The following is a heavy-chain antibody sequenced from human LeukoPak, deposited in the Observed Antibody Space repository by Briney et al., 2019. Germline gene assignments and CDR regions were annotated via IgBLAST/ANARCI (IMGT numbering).Heavy chain of an antibody. D-gene: IGHD1-26*01. CDR1: GFMLRSYW. Sequence: GGSLRLSCAASGFMLRSYWMSWVRQAPGKGLEWVANIDQDGTSKYYVDSVKGRFTISRDDAKNSLYLQMNSLRAEDTAVYYCARDLFSGSYYKDFWGQGTLVTVSS. CDR2: IDQDGTSK. J-gene: IGHJ4*02. CDR3: ARDLFSGSYYKDF. V-gene: IGHV3-7*01.